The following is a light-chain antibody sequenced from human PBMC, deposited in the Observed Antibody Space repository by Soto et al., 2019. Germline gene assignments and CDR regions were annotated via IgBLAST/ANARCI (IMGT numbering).Light chain of an antibody. V-gene: IGKV3-11*01. CDR2: DAS. CDR1: QSVGSY. CDR3: QRGGDWMYT. J-gene: IGKJ2*01. Sequence: EIVLTQSPATLSLSPGERATLSCRASQSVGSYLAWYQHKPGQAPRLLIYDASNKATGIPARFSGSGSGTDFTLTISSLEPEDFAVYYCQRGGDWMYTFGQGTKLEIK.